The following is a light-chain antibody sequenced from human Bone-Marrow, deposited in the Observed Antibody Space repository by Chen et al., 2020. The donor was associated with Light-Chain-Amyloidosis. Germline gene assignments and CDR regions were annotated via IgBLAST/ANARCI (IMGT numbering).Light chain of an antibody. V-gene: IGLV3-21*02. CDR1: NIGSTS. J-gene: IGLJ3*02. CDR3: QVWGRGSDRPV. CDR2: DDS. Sequence: SYVLTQPSSVSVAPGQTATIACGGNNIGSTSVHWYQQTPGEAPLLVVYDDSDRPSGIPERLSGANSGTTATLTISRVEAGEEADYYCQVWGRGSDRPVFGGGTKLTVL.